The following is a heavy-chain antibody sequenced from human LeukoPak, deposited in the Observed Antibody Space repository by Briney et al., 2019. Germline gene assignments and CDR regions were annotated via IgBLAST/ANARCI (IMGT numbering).Heavy chain of an antibody. CDR1: GYTFTSYG. Sequence: ASVKVSCKASGYTFTSYGISWVRQAPGQGLEWMGWISAYNGNTNYAQKLQGRVTMTTDTSTNTAYMELRSLRSDDTAVYYCAREYSSGWYSYYYYGMDVWGQGTTVTVSS. J-gene: IGHJ6*02. CDR2: ISAYNGNT. D-gene: IGHD6-19*01. CDR3: AREYSSGWYSYYYYGMDV. V-gene: IGHV1-18*01.